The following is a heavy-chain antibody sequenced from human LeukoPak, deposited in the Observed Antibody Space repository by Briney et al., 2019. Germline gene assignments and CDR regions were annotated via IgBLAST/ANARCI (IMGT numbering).Heavy chain of an antibody. CDR2: ISYDGSNK. CDR1: GFTFSSYA. V-gene: IGHV3-30-3*01. Sequence: PGGSLRLSCAASGFTFSSYAMHWVRQAPGKGLEWVAVISYDGSNKYYADSVKGRFTISRDNSKNTLYLQMNSLRAEDTAVYYCARCVVGATFDYWGQGTLVTVSS. J-gene: IGHJ4*02. CDR3: ARCVVGATFDY. D-gene: IGHD1-26*01.